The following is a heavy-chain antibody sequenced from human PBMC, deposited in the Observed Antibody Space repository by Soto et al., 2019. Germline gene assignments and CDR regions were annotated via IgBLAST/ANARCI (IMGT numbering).Heavy chain of an antibody. D-gene: IGHD2-15*01. J-gene: IGHJ6*03. V-gene: IGHV1-69*02. Sequence: SVKVYCKASVYAFSGYTMGWVRLEPGQGLEWMGRIIPILGIANYAQKFQGRVTITADKSTSTAYMELSSLRSEDTAVYYCAINHHVVPRRPYYYMEVWGKGNTVTVT. CDR1: VYAFSGYT. CDR2: IIPILGIA. CDR3: AINHHVVPRRPYYYMEV.